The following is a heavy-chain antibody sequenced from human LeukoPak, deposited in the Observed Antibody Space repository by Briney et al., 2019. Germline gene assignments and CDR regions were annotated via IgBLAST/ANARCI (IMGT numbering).Heavy chain of an antibody. CDR3: ARGGYCSSTSCYDVGEGYYYYYMDV. Sequence: SETLSLTCTVSGGSISSYYWSWIRQPAGKGLEWVGRIYTSGSTNYNPSLQSRVTMSVDTSKNQFSLKLSSVTAADTAVYYCARGGYCSSTSCYDVGEGYYYYYMDVWGKGTTVTVSS. CDR1: GGSISSYY. J-gene: IGHJ6*03. CDR2: IYTSGST. D-gene: IGHD2-2*01. V-gene: IGHV4-4*07.